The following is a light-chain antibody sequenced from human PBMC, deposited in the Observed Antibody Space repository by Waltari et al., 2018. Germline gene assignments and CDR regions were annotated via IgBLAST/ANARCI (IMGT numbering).Light chain of an antibody. V-gene: IGLV2-14*01. Sequence: QSALTQPASVSGSPGQSITIASTGTTSDVGGYYHVYWYQQHPGKAPKLMIYEVSNRPSGVSNRFSGSKSGNTASLTISGLQAEDEADYYCSSYTSSSTVLFGGGTRLTVL. CDR2: EVS. CDR3: SSYTSSSTVL. CDR1: TSDVGGYYH. J-gene: IGLJ2*01.